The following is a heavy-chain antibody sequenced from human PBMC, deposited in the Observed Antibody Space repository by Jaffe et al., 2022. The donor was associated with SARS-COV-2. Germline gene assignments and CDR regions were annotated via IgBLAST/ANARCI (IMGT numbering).Heavy chain of an antibody. D-gene: IGHD5-12*01. Sequence: QVQLQESGPGLVKPSETLSLTCTVSGGSISSYYWSWIRQPPGKGLEWIGYIYYSGSTNYNPSLKSRVTISVDTSKNQFSLKLSSVTAADTAVYYCARATISKPLDVWGQGTTVTVSS. CDR1: GGSISSYY. CDR3: ARATISKPLDV. V-gene: IGHV4-59*01. J-gene: IGHJ6*02. CDR2: IYYSGST.